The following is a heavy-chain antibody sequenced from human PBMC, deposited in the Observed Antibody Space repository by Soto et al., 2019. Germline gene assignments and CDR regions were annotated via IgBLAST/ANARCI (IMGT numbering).Heavy chain of an antibody. CDR3: ARGPGAHDYLPDF. CDR2: IWYDGSNK. D-gene: IGHD4-17*01. Sequence: GGSLRLSCAASGFIFSSYGMHWVRQAPGKGLDWVAVIWYDGSNKYYADSVKGRVTISRDNSKNTLYLQMNSLRAEDTAVYYCARGPGAHDYLPDFWGQGTLVTVSS. V-gene: IGHV3-33*01. CDR1: GFIFSSYG. J-gene: IGHJ4*02.